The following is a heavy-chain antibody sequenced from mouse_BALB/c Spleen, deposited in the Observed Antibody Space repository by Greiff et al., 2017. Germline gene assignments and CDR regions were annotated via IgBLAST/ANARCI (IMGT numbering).Heavy chain of an antibody. D-gene: IGHD2-10*02. Sequence: DVMLVESGGGLVKPGGSLKLSCAASGFTFSSYAMSWVRQTPEKRLEWVASISSGGSTYYPDSVKGRFTISRDNARNILYLQMSSLRSEDTAMYYCAREEYGNFFAYWGQGTLVTVSA. J-gene: IGHJ3*01. V-gene: IGHV5-6-5*01. CDR1: GFTFSSYA. CDR2: ISSGGST. CDR3: AREEYGNFFAY.